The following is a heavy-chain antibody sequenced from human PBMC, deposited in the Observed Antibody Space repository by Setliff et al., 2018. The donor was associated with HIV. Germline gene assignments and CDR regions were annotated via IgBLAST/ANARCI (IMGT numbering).Heavy chain of an antibody. J-gene: IGHJ4*01. Sequence: ASVKVSCKASGYTFTSCFMHWVRQAPGQGLEYMGIINPSDGTTDYTQKFQDRVTMTSDTSTSTVYMELRSLRSEDTAIYYCVKEYHTEVTDTRVANYFDYWG. CDR1: GYTFTSCF. CDR3: VKEYHTEVTDTRVANYFDY. V-gene: IGHV1-46*01. CDR2: INPSDGTT. D-gene: IGHD4-4*01.